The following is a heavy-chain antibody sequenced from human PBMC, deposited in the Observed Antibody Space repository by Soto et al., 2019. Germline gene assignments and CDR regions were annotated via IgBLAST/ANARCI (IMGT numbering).Heavy chain of an antibody. CDR1: GYTFTSYA. V-gene: IGHV1-3*01. J-gene: IGHJ6*02. CDR2: INAGNGNT. Sequence: WASVKVSCKASGYTFTSYAMHWVRQAPGQRLEWMGWINAGNGNTKYSQKFQGRVTITRDTSASTAYMELSSLRSEDTAVYYCAREDYDFWSGPNTITYYYGMDVWGQGTTVTVSS. CDR3: AREDYDFWSGPNTITYYYGMDV. D-gene: IGHD3-3*01.